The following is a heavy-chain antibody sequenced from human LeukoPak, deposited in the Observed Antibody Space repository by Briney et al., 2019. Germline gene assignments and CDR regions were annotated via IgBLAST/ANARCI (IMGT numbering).Heavy chain of an antibody. Sequence: GGSLRLSCAASGFTFSSYSMNWVRQAPGKGLEWVSYISSSSSIIYYADSVKGRFTISRDNAKNSLFLQMNSLRAEDTAVYFCARTPYYFWSASFSYYFDCWGQGTLVTVSS. D-gene: IGHD3-3*01. CDR2: ISSSSSII. V-gene: IGHV3-48*04. J-gene: IGHJ4*02. CDR1: GFTFSSYS. CDR3: ARTPYYFWSASFSYYFDC.